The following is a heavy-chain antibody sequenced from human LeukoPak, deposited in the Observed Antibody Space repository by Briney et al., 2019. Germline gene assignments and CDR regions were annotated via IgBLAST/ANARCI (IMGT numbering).Heavy chain of an antibody. CDR1: GGSISSGSYY. V-gene: IGHV4-61*02. CDR2: IYTSGST. CDR3: ASHQGTSGWLQPFDY. J-gene: IGHJ4*02. Sequence: SETLSLTCTVSGGSISSGSYYWSWIRQPAGKGLEWIGRIYTSGSTNYNPSLKSRVTISVDTSKNQFSLKLSSVTAADTAVYYCASHQGTSGWLQPFDYWGQGTLVTVSS. D-gene: IGHD5-24*01.